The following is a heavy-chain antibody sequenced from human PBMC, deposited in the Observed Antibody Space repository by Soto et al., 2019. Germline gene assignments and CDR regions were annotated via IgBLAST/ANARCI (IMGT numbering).Heavy chain of an antibody. CDR3: ARLAQDTVAPNGMDV. V-gene: IGHV4-38-2*01. J-gene: IGHJ6*02. D-gene: IGHD5-18*01. CDR1: GYSITSGHY. CDR2: IHHSGST. Sequence: SETLSPTCDDSGYSITSGHYWGWIRQPPGKGLEWIGIIHHSGSTYYNPSLKSRVTISIDTSRKQFSLKLTSVTAADTAVYYCARLAQDTVAPNGMDVWGQGTTLTVS.